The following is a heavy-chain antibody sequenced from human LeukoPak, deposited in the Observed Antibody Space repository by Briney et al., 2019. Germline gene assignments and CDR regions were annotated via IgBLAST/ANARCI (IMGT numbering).Heavy chain of an antibody. CDR1: GFTFSSYA. V-gene: IGHV3-23*01. CDR3: TRVGYIDEGIDY. J-gene: IGHJ4*02. CDR2: LSGSGYST. D-gene: IGHD5-24*01. Sequence: GGSLRLSCEASGFTFSSYAMSWVRQAPGKGLEWVSALSGSGYSTYYADSVKGRFTISRDNAKNSLYLQMNSLRAEDTAIYYCTRVGYIDEGIDYWGQGTLVTVPS.